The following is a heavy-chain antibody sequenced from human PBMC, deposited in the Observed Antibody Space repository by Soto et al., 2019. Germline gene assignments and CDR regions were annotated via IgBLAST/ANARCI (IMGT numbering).Heavy chain of an antibody. D-gene: IGHD4-17*01. CDR1: GFTFSSYG. Sequence: GGSLRLSCAASGFTFSSYGMHWVRQAPGKGLEWVAVIWYDGSNKYYADSVKGRFTISRDNSKNTLYLQMNSLRAEDTAVYYCARDVEDYVPRGMDVWGQGTTVTVSS. CDR2: IWYDGSNK. J-gene: IGHJ6*02. CDR3: ARDVEDYVPRGMDV. V-gene: IGHV3-33*01.